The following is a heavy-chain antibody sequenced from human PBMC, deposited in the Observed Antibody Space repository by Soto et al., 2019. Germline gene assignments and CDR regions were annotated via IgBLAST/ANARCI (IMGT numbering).Heavy chain of an antibody. Sequence: GRSLRLSCEASGFTFSGSAMHWVRHASGKGLERVGRIRSKANSYATAYAASVKGRFSISRDESQNTAYLQMNSVKTEDTAVYYCTRQSPGDWIRQWGPVTPVTFSA. CDR1: GFTFSGSA. CDR2: IRSKANSYAT. D-gene: IGHD5-18*01. V-gene: IGHV3-73*01. J-gene: IGHJ4*02. CDR3: TRQSPGDWIRQ.